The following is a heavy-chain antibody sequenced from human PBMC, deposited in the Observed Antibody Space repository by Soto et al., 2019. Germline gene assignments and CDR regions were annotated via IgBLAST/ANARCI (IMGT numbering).Heavy chain of an antibody. D-gene: IGHD3-3*01. CDR3: ARDGGDGYFLDRHFDL. CDR1: GGSISREY. J-gene: IGHJ2*01. CDR2: IYYSGNT. V-gene: IGHV4-59*01. Sequence: QVQLQESGPGLVKPSETLSLTCTVSGGSISREYWSWIRQPPGKGLEWIGYIYYSGNTNYNPSLKSRLTISLDTSKNQFSLRLTSVTAADTAVYYCARDGGDGYFLDRHFDLWGRGTLVTVSS.